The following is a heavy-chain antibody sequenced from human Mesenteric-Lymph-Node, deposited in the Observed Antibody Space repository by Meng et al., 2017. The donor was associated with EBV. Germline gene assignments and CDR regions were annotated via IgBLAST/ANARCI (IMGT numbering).Heavy chain of an antibody. D-gene: IGHD4-23*01. J-gene: IGHJ4*02. Sequence: HVTQQQLGARLLTPSDLLCSTCVVCGGFISVHYGSWLRHPPGKGLEWIEKINHSGTTNYNPSLNSRVTISVDTSKNQFSLKLSSVPAADTAVYYCARHQRWLKSEGGFNYWGQGTLVTVSS. CDR2: INHSGTT. V-gene: IGHV4-34*01. CDR3: ARHQRWLKSEGGFNY. CDR1: GGFISVHY.